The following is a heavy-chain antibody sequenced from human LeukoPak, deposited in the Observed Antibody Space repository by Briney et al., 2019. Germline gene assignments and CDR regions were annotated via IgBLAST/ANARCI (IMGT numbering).Heavy chain of an antibody. CDR1: GGSISSSSYY. CDR3: ARQSNYDFSY. CDR2: IYYSGST. D-gene: IGHD3-3*01. V-gene: IGHV4-39*07. J-gene: IGHJ4*02. Sequence: PSETLSLTCTVSGGSISSSSYYWGWIRQPPGKGLEWIGSIYYSGSTYYNPSLKSRITISVDTSKNQFSLKLSSVTAADTAVYYCARQSNYDFSYWGQGTLVTVSS.